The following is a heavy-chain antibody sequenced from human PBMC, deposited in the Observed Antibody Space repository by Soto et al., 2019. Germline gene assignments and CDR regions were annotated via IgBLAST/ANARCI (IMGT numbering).Heavy chain of an antibody. V-gene: IGHV3-30*18. J-gene: IGHJ2*01. Sequence: PGGSLRLSCAASGFTFSSYGMHWVRQAPGKGLEWVAVISYDGSNKYYADSVKGRFTVSRDNSKNTLYLQMNSLRTEDKAVYYCAKSVGNWYFDLWGRGTLVTVSS. CDR1: GFTFSSYG. D-gene: IGHD1-26*01. CDR2: ISYDGSNK. CDR3: AKSVGNWYFDL.